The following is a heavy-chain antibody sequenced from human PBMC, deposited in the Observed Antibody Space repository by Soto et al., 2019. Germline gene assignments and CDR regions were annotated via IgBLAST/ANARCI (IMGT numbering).Heavy chain of an antibody. Sequence: GESLKISCKGSGYSFTSYWIGWVRQMPGKGLEWMGIIYPGDSDTRYSPSFQGQVTISADKSISTAYLQWSSLKASDTAMYYCARYSNYDYIWGSYRPIDEWGQGSLVTVSS. CDR3: ARYSNYDYIWGSYRPIDE. CDR2: IYPGDSDT. J-gene: IGHJ4*02. D-gene: IGHD3-16*02. CDR1: GYSFTSYW. V-gene: IGHV5-51*01.